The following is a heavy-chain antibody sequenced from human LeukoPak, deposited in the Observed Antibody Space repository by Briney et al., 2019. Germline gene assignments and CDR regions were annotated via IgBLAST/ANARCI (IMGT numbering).Heavy chain of an antibody. J-gene: IGHJ4*02. D-gene: IGHD3-16*02. CDR1: GFTFSSYA. CDR2: ISGSGGST. CDR3: AKDMRLHLGELSLNY. V-gene: IGHV3-23*01. Sequence: GGSLRLSCAASGFTFSSYAMSWVRQAPGKGLEWVSAISGSGGSTYYADSVKGRFTISRDNSKNTLYLQMNSLRAEDTAAYYCAKDMRLHLGELSLNYWGQGTLVTVSS.